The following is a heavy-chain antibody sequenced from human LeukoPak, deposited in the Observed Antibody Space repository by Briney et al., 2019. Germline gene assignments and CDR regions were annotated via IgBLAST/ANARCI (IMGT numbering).Heavy chain of an antibody. CDR3: ARDIVVVPAANEYWFDP. D-gene: IGHD2-2*01. CDR2: ISAYNGNT. V-gene: IGHV1-18*01. CDR1: GYTFTSYG. J-gene: IGHJ5*02. Sequence: WASVKVSCKASGYTFTSYGISWVRQAPGQGLEWMGWISAYNGNTNYAQKLQGRVTMTTDTSTSTAYMELRSLRSDDTAVYYCARDIVVVPAANEYWFDPWGQGTLVTVSS.